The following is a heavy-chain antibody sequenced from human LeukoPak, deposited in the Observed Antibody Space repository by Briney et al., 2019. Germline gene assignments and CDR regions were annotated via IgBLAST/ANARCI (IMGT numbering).Heavy chain of an antibody. Sequence: GGSLRLSCAASGFTFSSYGMHWVRQAPGKGLEWVAVIWYDGSNKYYADSVKGRFTISRDNSKNTLYLQMNSLRAEDTAVYYCASLTSSSSWDYWGQGTLVTVSS. D-gene: IGHD6-13*01. CDR1: GFTFSSYG. J-gene: IGHJ4*02. CDR2: IWYDGSNK. CDR3: ASLTSSSSWDY. V-gene: IGHV3-33*01.